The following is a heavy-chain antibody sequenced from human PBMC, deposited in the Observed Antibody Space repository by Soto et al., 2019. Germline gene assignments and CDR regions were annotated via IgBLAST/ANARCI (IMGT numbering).Heavy chain of an antibody. Sequence: QVQMVQSGAEVKKPGASVKVSCKASGYTFTNYNIYWVRRAPGQGLEWMGIINPSGGQTSYAQKLQGRITMTTGTSTSTAFMELSRLTSEDTAVYYCARDWALQAGTTRWVKDYWGQGTLVTVSS. CDR2: INPSGGQT. J-gene: IGHJ4*02. CDR1: GYTFTNYN. V-gene: IGHV1-46*04. CDR3: ARDWALQAGTTRWVKDY. D-gene: IGHD1-7*01.